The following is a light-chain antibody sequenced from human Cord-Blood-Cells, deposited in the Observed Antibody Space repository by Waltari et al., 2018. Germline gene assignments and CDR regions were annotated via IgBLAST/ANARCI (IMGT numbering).Light chain of an antibody. CDR3: QQYYSTWT. V-gene: IGKV4-1*01. Sequence: DIVMTQSPDSLAVSLGERATINCKSSQSVLYSSNNKNYLAWYQQKPGPPPKLLIYWASTRESGVPDRFSGSGSGTDFTLTISSLQAEDVAVYYCQQYYSTWTFGQGTKVEIK. CDR1: QSVLYSSNNKNY. J-gene: IGKJ1*01. CDR2: WAS.